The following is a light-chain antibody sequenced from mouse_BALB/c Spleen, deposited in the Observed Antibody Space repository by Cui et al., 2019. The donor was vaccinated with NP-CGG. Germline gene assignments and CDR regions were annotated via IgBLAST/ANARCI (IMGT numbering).Light chain of an antibody. CDR1: TGAVTSSNY. J-gene: IGLJ1*01. V-gene: IGLV1*01. CDR2: GTN. Sequence: HAFVTQESALTTSPGEIVTLTCRSSTGAVTSSNYANWVQEKPDHLFTGLIGGTNNRAPGVPARFSGSLIGDKAALTITGAQTEDEAIYFCALWYSNHWVFGGGTKLTVL. CDR3: ALWYSNHWV.